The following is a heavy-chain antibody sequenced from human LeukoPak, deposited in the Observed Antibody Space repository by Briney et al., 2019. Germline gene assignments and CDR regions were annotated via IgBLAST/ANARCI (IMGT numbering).Heavy chain of an antibody. CDR3: ARAKHSSSIGYYYYYMDV. D-gene: IGHD6-6*01. V-gene: IGHV3-7*01. CDR2: IKQDGSEK. Sequence: PGGSLRLSCAASGFTFSSYWMSWVRQAPGKGLEWVANIKQDGSEKYYVDSVKGRFTISRDNAKNSLYLQMNSLRAEDTAVYYCARAKHSSSIGYYYYYMDVWGKGTTVTVSS. CDR1: GFTFSSYW. J-gene: IGHJ6*03.